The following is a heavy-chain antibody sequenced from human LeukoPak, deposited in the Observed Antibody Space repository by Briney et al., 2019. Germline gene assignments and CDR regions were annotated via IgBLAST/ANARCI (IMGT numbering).Heavy chain of an antibody. CDR2: IYYSGST. J-gene: IGHJ5*02. V-gene: IGHV4-59*01. CDR1: GGSISSYY. CDR3: ARDGGGNTHEDNWFDP. Sequence: PSETLSLTCTVSGGSISSYYWSRIRQPPGKGLEWIGYIYYSGSTNYNPSLKSRVTISVDTSKNQFSLKLSSVTAADTAVYYCARDGGGNTHEDNWFDPWGQGTLVTVSS. D-gene: IGHD2-15*01.